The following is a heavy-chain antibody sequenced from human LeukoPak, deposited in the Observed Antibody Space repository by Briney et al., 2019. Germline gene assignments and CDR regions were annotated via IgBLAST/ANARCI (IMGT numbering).Heavy chain of an antibody. CDR2: IYYSGST. CDR1: GGSISSSSYY. J-gene: IGHJ4*02. D-gene: IGHD2-2*01. Sequence: SETLSLTCTVSGGSISSSSYYWGWIRQPPGKGLEWIGSIYYSGSTYYNPSLKSRVTISVDTSKNQFSLKLSSVTAADTAVYYCPRQLGYCSSTSCYADKVDYWGQGTLVTVSS. CDR3: PRQLGYCSSTSCYADKVDY. V-gene: IGHV4-39*01.